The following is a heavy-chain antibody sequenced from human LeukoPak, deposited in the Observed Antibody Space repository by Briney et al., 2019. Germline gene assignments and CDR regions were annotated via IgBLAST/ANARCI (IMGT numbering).Heavy chain of an antibody. CDR2: IYTSGST. J-gene: IGHJ6*03. CDR3: ARGGYYDFWSGSLLGYYMDV. V-gene: IGHV4-4*07. CDR1: GGSISSYY. Sequence: PSETLSLTCTVSGGSISSYYWSWIRQPAGKGLEWIGRIYTSGSTNYNPSLKSRVTMSVDTSKNQFSLKLSSVTAADTAVYYCARGGYYDFWSGSLLGYYMDVWGKGTTVTVS. D-gene: IGHD3-3*01.